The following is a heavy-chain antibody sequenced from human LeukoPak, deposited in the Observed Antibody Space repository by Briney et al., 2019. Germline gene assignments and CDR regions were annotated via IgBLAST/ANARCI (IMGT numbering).Heavy chain of an antibody. V-gene: IGHV1-2*02. CDR3: GTLLSNGPFDY. CDR1: GYTFTGFY. Sequence: ASVKVSCKASGYTFTGFYMYWVRQAPGQGLEWMGYIYPNSGATKYAQKFQGRVTLTRDTSISTAYMELSGLRSDDTAVYYCGTLLSNGPFDYWGQGSLVTVSS. CDR2: IYPNSGAT. J-gene: IGHJ4*02.